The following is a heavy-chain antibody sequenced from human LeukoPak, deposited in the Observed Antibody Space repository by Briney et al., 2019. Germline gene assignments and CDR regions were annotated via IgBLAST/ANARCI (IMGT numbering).Heavy chain of an antibody. J-gene: IGHJ4*02. Sequence: GGSLRLSCAASGFTFSSYAMNWVRQAPGKGLEWVSTISGDGGDTHYADSVRGRFPISRANSKNTLFMQMNSLTAEDTAGYYCGKSGSRHWDYCVYWGEGTLVTASS. CDR2: ISGDGGDT. CDR1: GFTFSSYA. V-gene: IGHV3-23*01. CDR3: GKSGSRHWDYCVY. D-gene: IGHD3-10*02.